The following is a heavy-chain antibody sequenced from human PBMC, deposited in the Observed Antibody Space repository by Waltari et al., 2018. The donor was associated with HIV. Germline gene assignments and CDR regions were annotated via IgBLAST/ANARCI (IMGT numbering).Heavy chain of an antibody. CDR3: ATGQQVWETWSQLDY. V-gene: IGHV3-30*03. Sequence: QVQLVASGGGVVQPGRSLRPSCAASGFTFRTYGMHWVRRAPGKGLEWVAVISFDGINQYYADSVRGRFTISRDNSKKKVFLQMNSLRLDDSALYYCATGQQVWETWSQLDYWGQGTLVIVSS. CDR1: GFTFRTYG. D-gene: IGHD1-1*01. CDR2: ISFDGINQ. J-gene: IGHJ4*02.